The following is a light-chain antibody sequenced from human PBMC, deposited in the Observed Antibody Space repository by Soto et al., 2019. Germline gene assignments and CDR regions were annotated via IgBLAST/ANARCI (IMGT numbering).Light chain of an antibody. CDR2: EVS. Sequence: QSALTQPASVSGSPGQSITISCVGSSSDVGGYDYVSWYQQHPGRAPKVIIYEVSNRPSGVSDRFSGSKSGNTASLTISAVQAEDEADYYCCSYTDTSGRVFGGGTQLTVL. CDR3: CSYTDTSGRV. V-gene: IGLV2-14*01. CDR1: SSDVGGYDY. J-gene: IGLJ3*02.